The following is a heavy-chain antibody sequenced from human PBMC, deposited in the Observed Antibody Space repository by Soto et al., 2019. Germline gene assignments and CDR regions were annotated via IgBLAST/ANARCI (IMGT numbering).Heavy chain of an antibody. J-gene: IGHJ6*02. D-gene: IGHD3-10*01. CDR2: IRSKANSYAT. Sequence: VGSLRLSCAASWFTFSGSAMHWVRQASGKGLEWVGRIRSKANSYATAYAASVKGRFTISRDDSKNTAYLQMNSLKTEDTAVYYCTRAHFEPGNYYYYGMDVWGQGTTVTV. V-gene: IGHV3-73*01. CDR1: WFTFSGSA. CDR3: TRAHFEPGNYYYYGMDV.